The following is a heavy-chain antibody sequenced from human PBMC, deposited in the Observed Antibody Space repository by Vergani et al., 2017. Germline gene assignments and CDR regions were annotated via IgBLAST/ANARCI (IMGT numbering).Heavy chain of an antibody. CDR3: AKGHFYDSSLTMDY. V-gene: IGHV3-30*02. D-gene: IGHD3-22*01. CDR2: IRYDGSNK. Sequence: VQMVESGGGLVKPGGSLRLSCAASGFTFSSYGMHWVRQAPGKGLEWVAFIRYDGSNKYYADSVKGRFTISRDNSKNTLYLQMNSLRAEDTAVYYCAKGHFYDSSLTMDYWGQGTLVTVSS. CDR1: GFTFSSYG. J-gene: IGHJ4*02.